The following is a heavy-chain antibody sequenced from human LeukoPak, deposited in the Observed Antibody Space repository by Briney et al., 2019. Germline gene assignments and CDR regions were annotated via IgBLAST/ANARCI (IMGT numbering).Heavy chain of an antibody. Sequence: GGSPRLSCAASGFTFSTYAMTSGRQSPGKGLEWCSTISGSGGSTYYADSVQGRFTISRHNSKNTLYLQMNSLRAEDTAVYYCEKDRRGELRLFDYWGKGTMVTVSS. CDR3: EKDRRGELRLFDY. D-gene: IGHD1-26*01. V-gene: IGHV3-23*01. CDR1: GFTFSTYA. J-gene: IGHJ4*02. CDR2: ISGSGGST.